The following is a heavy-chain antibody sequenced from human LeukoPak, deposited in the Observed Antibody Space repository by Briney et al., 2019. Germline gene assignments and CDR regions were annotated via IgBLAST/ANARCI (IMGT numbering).Heavy chain of an antibody. CDR3: ARDQRDDSGSYLRLDY. Sequence: PGGSPRLSCAASGFTFSSYSMNWVRQAPGKGLEWVSSISSSSSYIYYADSVKGRFTISRDNAKNSLYLQMNSLRAEDTAVYYCARDQRDDSGSYLRLDYWGQGTLVTVSS. D-gene: IGHD1-26*01. V-gene: IGHV3-21*01. CDR2: ISSSSSYI. CDR1: GFTFSSYS. J-gene: IGHJ4*02.